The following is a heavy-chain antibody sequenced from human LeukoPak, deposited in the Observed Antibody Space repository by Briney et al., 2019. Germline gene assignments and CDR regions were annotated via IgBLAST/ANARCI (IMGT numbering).Heavy chain of an antibody. V-gene: IGHV4-59*08. D-gene: IGHD4-23*01. J-gene: IGHJ4*02. CDR1: GGSTSSYY. CDR3: ARHRYGGNSELVY. CDR2: IYYSGST. Sequence: SETLSLTCTVSGGSTSSYYWSWIRQPPGKGLEWIGYIYYSGSTNYNPSLKSRVTISVDTSKNQFSLKLSSVTAADTAVYYCARHRYGGNSELVYWGQGTLVTVSS.